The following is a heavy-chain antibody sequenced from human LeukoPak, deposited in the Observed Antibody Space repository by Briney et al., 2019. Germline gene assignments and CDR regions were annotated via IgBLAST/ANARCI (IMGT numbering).Heavy chain of an antibody. V-gene: IGHV3-74*01. CDR1: GFTFSSYR. CDR2: INSDGSST. CDR3: ARVPSKYCSGGSCYSKYCFDY. Sequence: PGGSLRLSCAASGFTFSSYRMHWVRQAPGKGLVWVSRINSDGSSTNYADSVKGRFTISRDNAKNTLYLQMNSLRAEDTAVYYCARVPSKYCSGGSCYSKYCFDYWGQGTLVTVSS. D-gene: IGHD2-15*01. J-gene: IGHJ4*02.